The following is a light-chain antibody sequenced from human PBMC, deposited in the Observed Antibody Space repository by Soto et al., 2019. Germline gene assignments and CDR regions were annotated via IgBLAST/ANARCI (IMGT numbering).Light chain of an antibody. CDR1: QSVSSS. Sequence: EIVMTQSPSTLSVSAGERATLSCRASQSVSSSLAWYQQKRGQAPRLLIYGASTRATGFPARFSGSGSGTEFTLTISSLKSEDFAVYYCQQYNDWWTFGQGTKVDIK. CDR2: GAS. J-gene: IGKJ1*01. V-gene: IGKV3-15*01. CDR3: QQYNDWWT.